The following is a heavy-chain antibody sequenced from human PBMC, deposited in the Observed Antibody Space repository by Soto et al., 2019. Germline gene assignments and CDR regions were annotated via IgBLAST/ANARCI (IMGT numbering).Heavy chain of an antibody. CDR1: GGSISSGGYY. J-gene: IGHJ5*02. D-gene: IGHD4-17*01. CDR2: IYYSGST. Sequence: TLSLTCTVSGGSISSGGYYWSWIRQHPGKGLEWIGYIYYSGSTYYNPSLKSRVTISVDTSKNQFSLKLSSVTAADTAVYYCARDQGRPDYVFLDPWGQGTLVTVSS. V-gene: IGHV4-31*03. CDR3: ARDQGRPDYVFLDP.